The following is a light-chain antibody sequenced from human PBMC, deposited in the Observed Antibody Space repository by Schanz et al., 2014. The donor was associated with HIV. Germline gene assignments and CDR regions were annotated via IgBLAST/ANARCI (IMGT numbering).Light chain of an antibody. CDR1: SSSIGSNF. CDR3: GTWDSRMSVGFV. CDR2: DNS. V-gene: IGLV1-51*01. J-gene: IGLJ1*01. Sequence: QSVLTQPPSVSAAPGQKVTISCSGSSSSIGSNFVSWYQQLPGTAPKLLICDNSKRPSGIPDRFSGSKSGTSATLGITGLQTGDEADYYCGTWDSRMSVGFVFGSGTKLTVL.